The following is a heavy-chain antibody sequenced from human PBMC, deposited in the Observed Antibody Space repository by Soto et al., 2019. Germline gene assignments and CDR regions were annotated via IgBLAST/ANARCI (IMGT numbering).Heavy chain of an antibody. CDR2: INDDGRRT. D-gene: IGHD4-4*01. V-gene: IGHV3-74*01. Sequence: SXGSLRLSFAASGFTVSSYWMHWVRQAPGKGLEWVSRINDDGRRTSYADSVKGRFTISRDNAKNTLYLQMNSLRDDDTAIYYCARRHRPSYTSDYWGQGTLVTVSS. CDR3: ARRHRPSYTSDY. CDR1: GFTVSSYW. J-gene: IGHJ4*02.